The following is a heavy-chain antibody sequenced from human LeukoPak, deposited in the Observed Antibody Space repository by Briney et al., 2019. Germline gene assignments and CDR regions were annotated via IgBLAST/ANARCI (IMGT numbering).Heavy chain of an antibody. CDR2: IKKDGSEK. J-gene: IGHJ4*02. V-gene: IGHV3-7*04. CDR1: GFTFSNYW. Sequence: PGGSLRLSCSASGFTFSNYWMTWVRQAPGKGLEWVANIKKDGSEKYYVDSVKGRFIISRDNAKNSLFLQMNSLRAEDTAVYYCAREQEGNSDYWGQGTLVTVSS. CDR3: AREQEGNSDY. D-gene: IGHD4-23*01.